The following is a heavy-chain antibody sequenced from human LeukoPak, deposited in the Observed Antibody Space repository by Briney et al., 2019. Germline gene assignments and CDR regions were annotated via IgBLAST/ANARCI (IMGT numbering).Heavy chain of an antibody. Sequence: SETLSLTCTVSGGSISSSSYYWGWIRQPPGKGLEWIGSIYYSGSTYYNPSLKSRVTISVDTSKNQFSLKLSSVTAADTAVYYCARNLDYDFWSGYYTDYYYYYMDVWGKGTTVTVSS. CDR1: GGSISSSSYY. CDR2: IYYSGST. J-gene: IGHJ6*03. V-gene: IGHV4-39*07. CDR3: ARNLDYDFWSGYYTDYYYYYMDV. D-gene: IGHD3-3*01.